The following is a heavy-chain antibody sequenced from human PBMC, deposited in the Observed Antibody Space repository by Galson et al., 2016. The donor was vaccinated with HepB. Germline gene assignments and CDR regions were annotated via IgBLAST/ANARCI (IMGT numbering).Heavy chain of an antibody. CDR3: ARDKRERWLQPQTLYGMDV. V-gene: IGHV3-53*01. J-gene: IGHJ6*02. D-gene: IGHD5-24*01. Sequence: SLRLSCAASGFTVGSEYMTWVRQAPGKGLEWVSVIYRGGDTYYADSVKGRFTISRDNAKNTVYLQVNSLGDEDTAVYYCARDKRERWLQPQTLYGMDVWGQGTSVIVSS. CDR1: GFTVGSEY. CDR2: IYRGGDT.